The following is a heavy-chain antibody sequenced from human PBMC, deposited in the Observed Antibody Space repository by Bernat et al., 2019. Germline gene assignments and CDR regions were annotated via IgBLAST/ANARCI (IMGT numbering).Heavy chain of an antibody. D-gene: IGHD3-10*01. CDR2: INPNSGGT. CDR3: AKEGGAGASYYYCMDV. V-gene: IGHV1-2*02. Sequence: QVQLVQSGAEVKKPGASVKVSCKASGYIFTGYYMHWVRQAPGQGLDWMGWINPNSGGTNYAQKFHGPCTMTRDTSISTAYMALSRLTSDDTAVDYCAKEGGAGASYYYCMDVWGQGTTVTVSS. CDR1: GYIFTGYY. J-gene: IGHJ6*02.